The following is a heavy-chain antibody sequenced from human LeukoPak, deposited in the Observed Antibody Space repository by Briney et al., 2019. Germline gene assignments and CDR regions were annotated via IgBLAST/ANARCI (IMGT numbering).Heavy chain of an antibody. CDR2: VSISGSTI. CDR1: GFTFSSYE. CDR3: AELGITMIGGV. J-gene: IGHJ6*04. D-gene: IGHD3-10*02. V-gene: IGHV3-48*03. Sequence: GGSLRLSCAASGFTFSSYEMNWVRQAPGKGLEWVSFVSISGSTIVYADSVKGRFTVSRDNAKNSLYLQMNSLRAEDTAVYYCAELGITMIGGVWGKGTTVTISS.